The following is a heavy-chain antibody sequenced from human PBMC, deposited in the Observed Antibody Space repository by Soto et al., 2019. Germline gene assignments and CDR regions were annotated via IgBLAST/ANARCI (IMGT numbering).Heavy chain of an antibody. J-gene: IGHJ4*02. CDR3: ARVGNNYGTDY. Sequence: GGSLRLSCAASGFTFSSYSMNWVRQAPGKGLEWVSYISSSSSTIYYADSVKGRFTISRDNAKNSLYLQMNSLRAEDTAVYYCARVGNNYGTDYWGQGTLVTVSS. CDR1: GFTFSSYS. V-gene: IGHV3-48*01. CDR2: ISSSSSTI. D-gene: IGHD4-17*01.